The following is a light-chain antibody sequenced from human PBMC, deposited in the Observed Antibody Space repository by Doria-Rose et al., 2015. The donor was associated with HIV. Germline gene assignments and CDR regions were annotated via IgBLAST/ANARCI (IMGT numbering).Light chain of an antibody. Sequence: DIQLTQSPESLGMSLGERATLNCKSNQSLLYTSKNYLAWYQQKPGQPPTSLISWAATRQSGVPARFSGSGSGTDFTLTISSLEAEDVAVYYCQQYYDTPSFGPGTTVDIK. CDR2: WAA. CDR3: QQYYDTPS. V-gene: IGKV4-1*01. J-gene: IGKJ3*01. CDR1: QSLLYTSKNY.